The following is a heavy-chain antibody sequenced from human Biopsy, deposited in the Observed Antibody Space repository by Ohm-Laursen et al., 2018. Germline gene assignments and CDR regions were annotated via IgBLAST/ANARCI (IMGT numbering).Heavy chain of an antibody. CDR2: ITPIFDIN. Sequence: GSSVKVSCNASGGTFSSYSITWVRQAPGQGLGWMGGITPIFDINNYAQKFQGRLTITADGSTSTAYMELSGLRSEDTAVYYCARANNDAGTYWYLDLWGRGTLVTVS. D-gene: IGHD1-1*01. V-gene: IGHV1-69*01. CDR1: GGTFSSYS. J-gene: IGHJ2*01. CDR3: ARANNDAGTYWYLDL.